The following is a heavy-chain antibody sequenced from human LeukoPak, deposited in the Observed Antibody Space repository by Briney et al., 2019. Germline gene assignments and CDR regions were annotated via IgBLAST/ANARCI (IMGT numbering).Heavy chain of an antibody. Sequence: PGGSLRLSCAASGFTFSNYAIAWVRQAPGKGLEWVSAIRGGVGTYDADSVKGRFTISRDNSKNTLYLQMNSLRAEDTAVYYCAKIGDYYASGSFDYWGQGTLVTVSS. D-gene: IGHD3-10*01. CDR2: IRGGVGT. CDR3: AKIGDYYASGSFDY. J-gene: IGHJ4*02. CDR1: GFTFSNYA. V-gene: IGHV3-23*01.